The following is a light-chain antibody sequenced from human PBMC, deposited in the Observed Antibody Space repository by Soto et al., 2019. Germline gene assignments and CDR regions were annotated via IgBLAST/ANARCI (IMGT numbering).Light chain of an antibody. CDR1: QSISDS. V-gene: IGKV1-5*03. J-gene: IGKJ1*01. Sequence: DIQMTQSPSTLSASVGDRVTITCRASQSISDSLAWYQQKPGKAPKLLLYEAFNLKSGVPSRFSGSGSGTEYTLTISILQPDDFASYYCQQYNGYWTFGQGTKVEIK. CDR3: QQYNGYWT. CDR2: EAF.